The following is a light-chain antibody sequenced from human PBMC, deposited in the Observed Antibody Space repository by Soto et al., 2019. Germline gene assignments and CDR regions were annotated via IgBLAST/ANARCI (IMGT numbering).Light chain of an antibody. CDR2: SAS. J-gene: IGKJ4*01. CDR3: QQAHSFLT. CDR1: EDISTR. Sequence: DIQMTQSPSSVSASVGDRVIINSRASEDISTRLDWYQQKPGKAPQLLIYSASTSQTGVPPRFRGSGSGTDFTLTITNLEPEDFATYFCQQAHSFLTFGGGTKEEIK. V-gene: IGKV1-12*01.